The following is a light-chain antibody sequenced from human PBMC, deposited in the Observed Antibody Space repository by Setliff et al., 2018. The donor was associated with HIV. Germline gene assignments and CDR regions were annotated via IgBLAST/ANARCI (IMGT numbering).Light chain of an antibody. CDR1: RNNIGGYES. J-gene: IGLJ2*01. CDR2: DVT. CDR3: CSYATGDTWI. V-gene: IGLV2-23*02. Sequence: QSVLTQPASVSGSPGQSITISCTGSRNNIGGYESISWYQQHPGEVPKLMIYDVTKRPAGVSNRFSGSKSGNTASLTVSGLQTEDEADYCCCSYATGDTWIFGGGTKVTVL.